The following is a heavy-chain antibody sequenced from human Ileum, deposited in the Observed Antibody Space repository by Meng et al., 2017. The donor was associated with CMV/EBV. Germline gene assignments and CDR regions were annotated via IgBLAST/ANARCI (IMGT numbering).Heavy chain of an antibody. CDR1: GFTFSSYA. Sequence: GESLKISCAASGFTFSSYAMSWVRQAPGKGLEWVSGISGSGGSTYYADSVKGRFTISRDNSKNTLYLQMNSLRVEDTAVYYCAKDRDVVVPAASWGYYGMDVWGQGTMVTVSS. D-gene: IGHD2-2*01. J-gene: IGHJ6*02. CDR2: ISGSGGST. V-gene: IGHV3-23*01. CDR3: AKDRDVVVPAASWGYYGMDV.